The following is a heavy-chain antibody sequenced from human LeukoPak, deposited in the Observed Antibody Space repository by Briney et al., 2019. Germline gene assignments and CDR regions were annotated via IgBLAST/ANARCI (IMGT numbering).Heavy chain of an antibody. CDR1: GGSLSNYY. CDR3: ARERSMVRGVSWFDP. V-gene: IGHV4-59*01. CDR2: IYYSGTT. D-gene: IGHD3-10*01. J-gene: IGHJ5*02. Sequence: SETLSLTCTVSGGSLSNYYWSWIRQPPGKGLEWIGYIYYSGTTNYNPPLQSRVTISVDTSKNQFSLKLSAVTAADTAVYYCARERSMVRGVSWFDPWGQGTLVTVSS.